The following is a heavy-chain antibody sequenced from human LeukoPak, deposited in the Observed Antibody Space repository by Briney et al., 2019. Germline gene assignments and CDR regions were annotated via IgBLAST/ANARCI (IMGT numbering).Heavy chain of an antibody. J-gene: IGHJ6*02. Sequence: SDTLSLTCAVYGGSFSGYYWSWIRQPPGKGLEWIGEINHSGSTNYNPSLKSRVTISPDTSKNQFSLNLGSVTAADMAVYYCARGQAHYDYIWGTYRSYGMDVWGQGTTVTVSS. V-gene: IGHV4-34*01. CDR1: GGSFSGYY. D-gene: IGHD3-16*02. CDR2: INHSGST. CDR3: ARGQAHYDYIWGTYRSYGMDV.